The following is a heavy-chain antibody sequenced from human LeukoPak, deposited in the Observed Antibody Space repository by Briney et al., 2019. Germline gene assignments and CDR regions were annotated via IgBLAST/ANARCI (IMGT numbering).Heavy chain of an antibody. D-gene: IGHD6-19*01. CDR2: MNPNTGAT. Sequence: ASVKVSCKPSGYTFTGYYLHWVRQAPGQAFEWMGWMNPNTGATMYSQKLQGRVTMSRDTSISTAYMDLNSLRSDASAVYYCARDRVGSGWPRPFYFEFWGQGSLVTVSS. CDR1: GYTFTGYY. J-gene: IGHJ4*02. CDR3: ARDRVGSGWPRPFYFEF. V-gene: IGHV1-2*02.